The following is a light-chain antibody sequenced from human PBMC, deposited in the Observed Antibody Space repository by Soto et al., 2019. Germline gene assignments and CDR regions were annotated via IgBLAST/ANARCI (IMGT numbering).Light chain of an antibody. J-gene: IGLJ1*01. V-gene: IGLV2-23*01. CDR3: CSYAGSGTYV. CDR2: EDS. CDR1: SSDVGSYNL. Sequence: QPALTQPASGSGFHGRWSSISNTRTSSDVGSYNLVSWYQQHPGKAPKLIIYEDSKRPSGVSNRFSGSKSGNTASLTISGLQAEDEADYYCCSYAGSGTYVFGTGTKVTVL.